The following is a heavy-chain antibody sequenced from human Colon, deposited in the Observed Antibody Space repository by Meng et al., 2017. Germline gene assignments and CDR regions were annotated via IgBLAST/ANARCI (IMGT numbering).Heavy chain of an antibody. Sequence: QVQLQESGPGLVKPSGTLSLTCAVSGISISSATYWSWVRQPPGKGLEWIGESYHSGSTNYNPSLKSRVTISVDKSKNQFSLILTSVTAADTAVYYCASSSGWWRLDSWGQGTPVTVSS. D-gene: IGHD6-19*01. CDR1: GISISSATY. J-gene: IGHJ4*02. CDR2: SYHSGST. V-gene: IGHV4-4*02. CDR3: ASSSGWWRLDS.